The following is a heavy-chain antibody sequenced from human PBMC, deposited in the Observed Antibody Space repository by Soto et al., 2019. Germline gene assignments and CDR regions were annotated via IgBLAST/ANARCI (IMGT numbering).Heavy chain of an antibody. Sequence: GGSLRLSCAASGFTVSSNYMSWVRQAPGEGPEWVSVIYSGGSTYYADSVKGRFTISRDNSKNTLYLQMNSLRAEDTAVYYCASGYCSGGSCYSNPFDYWGQGTLVTVSS. J-gene: IGHJ4*02. D-gene: IGHD2-15*01. CDR1: GFTVSSNY. CDR3: ASGYCSGGSCYSNPFDY. CDR2: IYSGGST. V-gene: IGHV3-66*01.